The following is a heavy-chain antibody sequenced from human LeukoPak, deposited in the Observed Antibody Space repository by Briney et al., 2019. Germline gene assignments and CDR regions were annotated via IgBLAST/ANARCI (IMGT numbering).Heavy chain of an antibody. CDR2: ISTNSGNT. J-gene: IGHJ4*02. D-gene: IGHD1-7*01. CDR3: ARDRNYVPDY. Sequence: GASVKVSCKPSGYTFTSYGLSWVRQAPGQGLEWMGWISTNSGNTNYAQNFQGRVTMTTDASTSTAYMELWSLRSDDTAVYCCARDRNYVPDYWGQGTLVTVSS. CDR1: GYTFTSYG. V-gene: IGHV1-18*01.